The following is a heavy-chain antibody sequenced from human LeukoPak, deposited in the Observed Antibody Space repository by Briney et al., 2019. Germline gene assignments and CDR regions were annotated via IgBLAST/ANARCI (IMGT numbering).Heavy chain of an antibody. J-gene: IGHJ6*03. CDR2: INHSGST. CDR3: ESRTRRFVAVPAANSPMDV. CDR1: GGSFSGYY. D-gene: IGHD2-2*01. V-gene: IGHV4-34*01. Sequence: SETLSLTCAVYGGSFSGYYWSWIRQPPGKGLEWIGEINHSGSTNYNPPLKSRVTISVDTSKNQFSLMLSSVTAADTAVYYCESRTRRFVAVPAANSPMDVWGKGTPVTVSS.